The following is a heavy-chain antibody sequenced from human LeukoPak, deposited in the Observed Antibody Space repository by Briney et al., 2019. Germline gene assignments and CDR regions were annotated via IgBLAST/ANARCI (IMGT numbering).Heavy chain of an antibody. V-gene: IGHV4-39*07. CDR2: IQYSGST. Sequence: SETLSLTCTVSGDSFSSNSYYWAWIRQPPGKGLECIVGIQYSGSTYFNPSLKSRGTISIDTSKNQFSLKLSSVTAADTAVYYYARVEGFSYYYDSSGYAFDIWGQGTMVTVSS. CDR3: ARVEGFSYYYDSSGYAFDI. CDR1: GDSFSSNSYY. D-gene: IGHD3-22*01. J-gene: IGHJ3*02.